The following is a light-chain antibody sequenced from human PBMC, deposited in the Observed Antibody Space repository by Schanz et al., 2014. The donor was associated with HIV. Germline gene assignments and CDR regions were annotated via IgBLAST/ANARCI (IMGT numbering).Light chain of an antibody. CDR2: DAS. CDR1: QSINGNF. V-gene: IGKV3-20*01. Sequence: EIVLTQSPGTLSVSPGERATLSCRASQSINGNFLGWYQQKPGQAPRLLIYDASNRATGIPDRFSGSGSGTDFTLTISRLEPEDFAVYYCQQYGSFFSFGGGTKVEI. CDR3: QQYGSFFS. J-gene: IGKJ4*01.